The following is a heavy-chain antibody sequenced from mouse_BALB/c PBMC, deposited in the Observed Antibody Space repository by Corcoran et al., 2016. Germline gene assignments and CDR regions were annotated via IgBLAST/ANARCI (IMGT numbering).Heavy chain of an antibody. V-gene: IGHV9-3-1*01. CDR1: GYTFTNYG. Sequence: QIQLVQSGPALKKPGETVKISCKASGYTFTNYGMNWVKQAPGKGLKWMGWINTYTGEPTYADDFKGRFAFSLETSASTAYLQINNLKNEDTATYFCARFYYDYSDFDYWGQGTTLTVSA. D-gene: IGHD2-4*01. J-gene: IGHJ2*01. CDR2: INTYTGEP. CDR3: ARFYYDYSDFDY.